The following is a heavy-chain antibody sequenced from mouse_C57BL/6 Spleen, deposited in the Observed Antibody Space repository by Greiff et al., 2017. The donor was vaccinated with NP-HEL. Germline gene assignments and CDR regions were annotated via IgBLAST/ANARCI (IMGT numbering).Heavy chain of an antibody. J-gene: IGHJ3*01. Sequence: VKLMESGPELVKPGASVKISCKASGYAFSSSWMNWVKQRPGKGLEWIGRIYPGDGDTNYNGKFKGKATLTADKSSSTAYMQLSSLTSEDSAVYFCARSPPYYGSSYGAYRGQGTLVTVSA. V-gene: IGHV1-82*01. CDR2: IYPGDGDT. D-gene: IGHD1-1*01. CDR3: ARSPPYYGSSYGAY. CDR1: GYAFSSSW.